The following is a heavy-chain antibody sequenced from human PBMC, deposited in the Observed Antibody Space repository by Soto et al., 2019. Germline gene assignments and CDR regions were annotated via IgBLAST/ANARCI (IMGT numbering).Heavy chain of an antibody. Sequence: ASVKVSCKASGYTFTSYGISWVRQAPGQGLEWMGWISAYNGNTNYAQKLQGRVTMTTDTSTSTAYMELRSLRSDDTAVYYCARDERGRGYSYGLVNWFDPWGKGTLVTVSS. J-gene: IGHJ5*02. V-gene: IGHV1-18*04. CDR2: ISAYNGNT. CDR1: GYTFTSYG. CDR3: ARDERGRGYSYGLVNWFDP. D-gene: IGHD5-18*01.